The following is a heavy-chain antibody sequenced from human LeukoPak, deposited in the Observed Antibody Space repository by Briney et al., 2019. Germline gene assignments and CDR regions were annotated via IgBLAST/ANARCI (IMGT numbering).Heavy chain of an antibody. Sequence: GGSLRLSCVVSGFTFSNSWMSWVRQAPGKGLEWVANIKQDGSEKYYVDSVKGRFTISRDNAKSSLYLQMNSLRAEDTAVYYCARARITIFGALGYWGQGTLVTVSS. D-gene: IGHD3-3*01. V-gene: IGHV3-7*01. CDR1: GFTFSNSW. CDR3: ARARITIFGALGY. CDR2: IKQDGSEK. J-gene: IGHJ4*02.